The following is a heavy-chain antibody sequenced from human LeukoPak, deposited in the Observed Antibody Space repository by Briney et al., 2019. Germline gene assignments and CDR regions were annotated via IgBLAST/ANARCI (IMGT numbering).Heavy chain of an antibody. CDR2: VYHTGST. CDR3: ASHCYSSSGSLFDS. J-gene: IGHJ4*02. CDR1: GYSIGSGYY. Sequence: SETLSLTCAVSGYSIGSGYYWVWIRQPPGKGLEWIGSVYHTGSTFYHPSLKSRVTISLDTSRNQFSLRLTSVTAADTALYYCASHCYSSSGSLFDSWGRGSLVTVSS. V-gene: IGHV4-38-2*01. D-gene: IGHD3-22*01.